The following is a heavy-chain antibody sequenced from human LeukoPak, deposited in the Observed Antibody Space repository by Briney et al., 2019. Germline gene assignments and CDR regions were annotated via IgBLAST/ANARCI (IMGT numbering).Heavy chain of an antibody. CDR2: ISGSGGST. CDR1: GFTFSSYA. D-gene: IGHD3-10*01. Sequence: GGSLRLSCAASGFTFSSYAMSWVRQAPGKGLEWVSAISGSGGSTYYADSVKGRFTISRDNSKNTLYLQMNSLRVEDTALYYCAKGYYGSGNYYVDYWGQGTLVTVSS. CDR3: AKGYYGSGNYYVDY. V-gene: IGHV3-23*01. J-gene: IGHJ4*02.